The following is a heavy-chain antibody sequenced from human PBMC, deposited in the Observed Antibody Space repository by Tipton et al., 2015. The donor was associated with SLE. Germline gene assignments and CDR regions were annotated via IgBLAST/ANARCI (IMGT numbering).Heavy chain of an antibody. CDR1: GGSLSGYY. CDR2: GFASGTT. CDR3: VRELDTFDI. J-gene: IGHJ3*02. Sequence: TLSLTCSVSGGSLSGYYWSWIRQPAGKGLEWIGRGFASGTTDYNPSLKSRVTMSVDTSRNQFSLKLSSVTAADTAVYYCVRELDTFDIWGQGTMVTVSS. V-gene: IGHV4-4*07.